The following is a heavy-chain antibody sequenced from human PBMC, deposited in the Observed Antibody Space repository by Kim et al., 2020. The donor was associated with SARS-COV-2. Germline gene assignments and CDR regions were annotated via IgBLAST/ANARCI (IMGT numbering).Heavy chain of an antibody. D-gene: IGHD2-15*01. CDR2: INPSGGST. CDR1: GYTFTSYY. V-gene: IGHV1-46*01. J-gene: IGHJ5*02. Sequence: ASVKVSCKASGYTFTSYYMHWVRQAPGQGLEWMGIINPSGGSTSYAQKFQGRVTMTRDTSTSTVYMELSSLRSEDTAVYYCAREGMCPGYCSGGFDPWGQGTLVTVSS. CDR3: AREGMCPGYCSGGFDP.